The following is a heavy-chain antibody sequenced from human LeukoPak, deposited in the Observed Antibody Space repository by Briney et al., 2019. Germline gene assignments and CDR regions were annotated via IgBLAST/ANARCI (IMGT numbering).Heavy chain of an antibody. CDR3: ASGNEVTLEGFAL. J-gene: IGHJ3*01. CDR1: GYTFTSYY. V-gene: IGHV1-46*01. D-gene: IGHD2-8*01. CDR2: INPSGGST. Sequence: GASVKVSCKASGYTFTSYYMHWVRQAPGQGLEWMGIINPSGGSTSYAQKFQGRLTMTEDTSTDTAYMDLSSLTFEDTAVYYCASGNEVTLEGFALWGQGTMVSVSA.